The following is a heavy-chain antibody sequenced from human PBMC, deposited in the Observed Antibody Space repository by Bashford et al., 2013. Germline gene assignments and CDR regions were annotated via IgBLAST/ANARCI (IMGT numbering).Heavy chain of an antibody. J-gene: IGHJ6*03. V-gene: IGHV1-69*06. D-gene: IGHD4-11*01. Sequence: WVRQAPGQGLEWMGGIIPIFGTANYAQKFQGRVTITADKSTSTAYMELSSLRSEDTAVYYCARDLFYSNYGLYYYYYYMDVWGKGTTVTVSS. CDR3: ARDLFYSNYGLYYYYYYMDV. CDR2: IIPIFGTA.